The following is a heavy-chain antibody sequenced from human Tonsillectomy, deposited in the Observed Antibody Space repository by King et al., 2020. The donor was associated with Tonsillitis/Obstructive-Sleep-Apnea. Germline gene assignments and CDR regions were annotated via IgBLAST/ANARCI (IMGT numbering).Heavy chain of an antibody. CDR3: ARTNRLGGSGSYYPTPFDY. V-gene: IGHV3-66*01. D-gene: IGHD3-10*01. CDR1: GFTVSSNY. CDR2: IYSGGST. Sequence: EVQLVESGGGLVQPGGSLRLSCAASGFTVSSNYMSWVRQAPGKGLEWVSVIYSGGSTSYADSVKGRFTISSDNSKNTLYLQMNSLRAEDTAVYYCARTNRLGGSGSYYPTPFDYWGQGTLVTVSS. J-gene: IGHJ4*02.